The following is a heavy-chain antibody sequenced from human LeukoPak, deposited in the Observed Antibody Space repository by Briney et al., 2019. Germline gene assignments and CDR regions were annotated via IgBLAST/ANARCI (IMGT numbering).Heavy chain of an antibody. CDR1: GLTFSTYW. V-gene: IGHV3-74*01. J-gene: IGHJ5*01. D-gene: IGHD3-16*01. CDR2: ISSDGSST. CDR3: ARGLTVNWFDS. Sequence: PGGSLRLSCAASGLTFSTYWMHWVRQAPGKGLVWVSRISSDGSSTNYADSVKGRFTISRDNAKNTLYLQMNSLRAEDTAVYYCARGLTVNWFDSWGQGTLVTVSS.